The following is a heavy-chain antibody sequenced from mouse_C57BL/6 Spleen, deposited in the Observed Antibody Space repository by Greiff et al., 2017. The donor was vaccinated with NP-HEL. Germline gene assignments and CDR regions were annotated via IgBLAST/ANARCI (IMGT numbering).Heavy chain of an antibody. CDR3: ARERPPITTVVAEFDY. Sequence: QVQLQQSGAELARPGASVKLSCKASGYTFTSYGISWVKQRTGQGLEWIGEIYPRSGNTYYNEKFKGKATLTADKSSSTAYMELRSRTSEDSAVYVCARERPPITTVVAEFDYWGQGTTLTVSS. CDR1: GYTFTSYG. D-gene: IGHD1-1*01. CDR2: IYPRSGNT. J-gene: IGHJ2*01. V-gene: IGHV1-81*01.